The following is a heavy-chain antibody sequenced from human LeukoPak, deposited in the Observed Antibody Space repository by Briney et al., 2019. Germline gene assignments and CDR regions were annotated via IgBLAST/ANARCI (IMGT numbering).Heavy chain of an antibody. CDR1: GFTFSNYG. Sequence: PGGSLRLSCAASGFTFSNYGMHWVRQAPGKGLEWVGFIRYDGRNKYYADSVKGRFTISRDNSKNTLYLQMNSLRAEDTAVYYCARGFPTSYMDVWGKGTTVTISS. CDR2: IRYDGRNK. CDR3: ARGFPTSYMDV. J-gene: IGHJ6*03. V-gene: IGHV3-30*02.